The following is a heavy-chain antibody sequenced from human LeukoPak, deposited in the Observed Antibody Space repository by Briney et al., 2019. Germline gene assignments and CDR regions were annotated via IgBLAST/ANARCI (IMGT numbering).Heavy chain of an antibody. D-gene: IGHD3-16*01. CDR2: IYYSGST. CDR1: GGSISSSSYY. Sequence: SETLSLTCTVSGGSISSSSYYWGWIRQPPGKGLEWIGSIYYSGSTYYNPSLKSRVTISADTSKNQFSLKLSSVTAADTAVYYCARERGSLSDWGQGTLVTVSS. CDR3: ARERGSLSD. V-gene: IGHV4-39*07. J-gene: IGHJ4*02.